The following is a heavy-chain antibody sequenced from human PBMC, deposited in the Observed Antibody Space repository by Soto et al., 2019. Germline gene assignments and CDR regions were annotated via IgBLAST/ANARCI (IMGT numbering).Heavy chain of an antibody. V-gene: IGHV1-69*02. CDR2: IIPILGIA. CDR3: AREPKKYWFDP. J-gene: IGHJ5*02. D-gene: IGHD1-26*01. CDR1: GGTFSSNT. Sequence: SVKVSCKASGGTFSSNTISGVRQAPGQGLEWMGRIIPILGIANYAQKFQGRVTITADKSTSTAYMELSSLRSEDTAVYYCAREPKKYWFDPRGQGTLVTVSS.